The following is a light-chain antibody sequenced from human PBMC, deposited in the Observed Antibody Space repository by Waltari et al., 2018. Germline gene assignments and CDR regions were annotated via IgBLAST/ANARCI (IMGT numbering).Light chain of an antibody. V-gene: IGLV1-47*01. CDR1: SSNLQRHY. CDR2: TNT. J-gene: IGLJ1*01. CDR3: AAWDDRLSGYV. Sequence: QSVQPEPLSASGTPGQRVTLSCSGGSSNLQRHYVYWYQQVPGPPPNLPISTNTQRPSWVPARFSCSTSGTSASLAISGLRSEDEADYYCAAWDDRLSGYVFGSGTSVTVL.